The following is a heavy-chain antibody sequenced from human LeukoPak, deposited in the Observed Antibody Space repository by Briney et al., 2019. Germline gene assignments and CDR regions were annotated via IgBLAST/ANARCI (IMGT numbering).Heavy chain of an antibody. V-gene: IGHV3-9*01. CDR3: TKLRSARILIATHDAFDI. CDR2: ISWNSGSI. D-gene: IGHD3-16*01. J-gene: IGHJ3*02. CDR1: GFTFDDYA. Sequence: GGSPRLSCAASGFTFDDYAMHWVRQAPGKGLEWVSGISWNSGSIGYADSVKGRFTISRDNDKNSLYLQMNSLRAEDTALNYCTKLRSARILIATHDAFDIWGQGTMVTVSS.